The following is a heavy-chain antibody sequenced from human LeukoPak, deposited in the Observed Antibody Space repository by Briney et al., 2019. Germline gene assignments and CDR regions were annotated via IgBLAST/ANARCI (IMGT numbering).Heavy chain of an antibody. Sequence: PGASLRLSCATSGFTFSGYAMNWVRLAPGRGLQWVSTITGSGARSYYADSVKGRFTISRDNSQNTLYLQMNSLRAEDTAVYYCAKATSESSGYKFDSWGQGTLVTVSS. D-gene: IGHD3-22*01. CDR3: AKATSESSGYKFDS. V-gene: IGHV3-23*01. CDR1: GFTFSGYA. J-gene: IGHJ4*02. CDR2: ITGSGARS.